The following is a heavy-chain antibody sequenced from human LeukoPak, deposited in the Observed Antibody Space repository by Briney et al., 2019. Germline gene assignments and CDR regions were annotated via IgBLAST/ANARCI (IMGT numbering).Heavy chain of an antibody. Sequence: SHTLSLTCNVSGDSITSHYWNWIRQPPGKGLEWIGCIYYTGIIKYNPSLTSRVSMSVDTSKNQFFLKMKSVTAADTAVYHCARSVDYFDNTGPHMMFDYWGHGSLVTVSS. CDR3: ARSVDYFDNTGPHMMFDY. J-gene: IGHJ4*01. CDR1: GDSITSHY. CDR2: IYYTGII. D-gene: IGHD3-22*01. V-gene: IGHV4-59*07.